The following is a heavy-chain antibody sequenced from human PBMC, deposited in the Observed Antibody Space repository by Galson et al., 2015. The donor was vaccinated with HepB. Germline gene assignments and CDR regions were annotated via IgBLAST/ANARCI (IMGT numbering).Heavy chain of an antibody. D-gene: IGHD4-17*01. Sequence: SLRLSCADSGFTFSSYAMSWVRQAPGKGLEWVSAISGSGGSTYYADSVKGRFTISRDNSKNTLYLQMNSLRAEDTAVYYCAKDSQDTVTEDWGQGTLVTVSS. J-gene: IGHJ4*02. CDR3: AKDSQDTVTED. CDR2: ISGSGGST. CDR1: GFTFSSYA. V-gene: IGHV3-23*01.